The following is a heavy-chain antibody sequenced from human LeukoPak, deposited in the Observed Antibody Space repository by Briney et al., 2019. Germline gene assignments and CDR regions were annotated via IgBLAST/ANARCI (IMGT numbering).Heavy chain of an antibody. D-gene: IGHD2-15*01. J-gene: IGHJ6*03. V-gene: IGHV3-48*01. CDR3: AREVGEWWQLVSCYYMDV. CDR2: ISSSSSTI. Sequence: GGSLRLSCAASGFTFSSYSMNWVRQAPGKGLEWVSYISSSSSTIYYADSVKGRFTISRDNAKNSLYLQMNSLRAEDTAVYYCAREVGEWWQLVSCYYMDVWGKGTTVTVSS. CDR1: GFTFSSYS.